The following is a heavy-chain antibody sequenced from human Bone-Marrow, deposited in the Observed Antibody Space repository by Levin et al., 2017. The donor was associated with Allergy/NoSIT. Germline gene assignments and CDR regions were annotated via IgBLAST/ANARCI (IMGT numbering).Heavy chain of an antibody. V-gene: IGHV3-23*01. CDR1: GFTFSSYA. CDR3: AKDGRLGTFKDYIWGNYRSNPFYWYFDL. J-gene: IGHJ2*01. Sequence: PRGSLRLSCAASGFTFSSYAMHWVRQAPGKGLEWVSSISGGGGTTYYADSVKGRFTISRDDSKNTLYLQMNSLRAEDTSVYYCAKDGRLGTFKDYIWGNYRSNPFYWYFDLWGRGTLVTVSS. D-gene: IGHD3-16*02. CDR2: ISGGGGTT.